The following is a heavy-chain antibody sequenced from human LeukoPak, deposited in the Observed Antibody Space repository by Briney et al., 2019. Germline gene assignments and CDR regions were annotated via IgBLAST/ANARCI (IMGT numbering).Heavy chain of an antibody. V-gene: IGHV3-7*03. J-gene: IGHJ6*02. CDR3: ARGGGLDV. CDR1: GLTFSSSW. CDR2: INHNGNVN. D-gene: IGHD3-16*01. Sequence: GGSLRLSCAVSGLTFSSSWMNWARQAPGKGLEWVASINHNGNVNYYVDSVKGRFTISRDNAKNSLYLQMSNLRAEDTAVYFCARGGGLDVWGQGATVTVSS.